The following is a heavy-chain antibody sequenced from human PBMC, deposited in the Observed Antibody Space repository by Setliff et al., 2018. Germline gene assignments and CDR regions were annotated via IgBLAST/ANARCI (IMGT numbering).Heavy chain of an antibody. J-gene: IGHJ3*02. Sequence: GESLKISCKGPGYSFTSYWIAWVRQMPGKGLEWMGIIYPGDSDTRYSPSFQGQVTISADRSTRTAYLQWSSLKASDTAMYYCARQAVAGSDAFDIWGQGTMVTVSS. CDR2: IYPGDSDT. CDR1: GYSFTSYW. D-gene: IGHD6-19*01. V-gene: IGHV5-51*01. CDR3: ARQAVAGSDAFDI.